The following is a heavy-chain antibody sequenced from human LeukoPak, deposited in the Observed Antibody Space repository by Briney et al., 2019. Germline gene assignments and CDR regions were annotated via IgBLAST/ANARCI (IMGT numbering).Heavy chain of an antibody. CDR3: ARERPNWGFELLRGDFDF. CDR1: GFTFSNYG. CDR2: VWYDGFNK. D-gene: IGHD7-27*01. V-gene: IGHV3-33*01. J-gene: IGHJ4*02. Sequence: SGGSLRLSCAASGFTFSNYGMHWVRQAPGKGLEWVAVVWYDGFNKYYADSVKGRFTISRDNSKNTLYLQMNSLRAEDTAVYYCARERPNWGFELLRGDFDFWGQGTLITVSS.